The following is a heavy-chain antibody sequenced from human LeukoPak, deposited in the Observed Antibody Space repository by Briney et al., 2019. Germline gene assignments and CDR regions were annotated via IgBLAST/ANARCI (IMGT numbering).Heavy chain of an antibody. CDR3: ARGMAAQESYVDY. D-gene: IGHD6-25*01. CDR1: GYTFTGYY. J-gene: IGHJ4*02. CDR2: INPNSGGT. Sequence: ASVKVSCKASGYTFTGYYIHWVRQAPGQGLEWMGWINPNSGGTNYAEKFQGRVTMTRDTSISTAYMELSSLSCDDTAVYHCARGMAAQESYVDYWGQGTLVTVSS. V-gene: IGHV1-2*02.